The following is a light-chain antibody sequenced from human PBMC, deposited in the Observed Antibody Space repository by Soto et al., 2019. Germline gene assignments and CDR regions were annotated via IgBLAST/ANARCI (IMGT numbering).Light chain of an antibody. J-gene: IGKJ5*01. CDR1: QNINNY. CDR2: DAS. V-gene: IGKV1-33*01. CDR3: QQYENLPT. Sequence: DIQMTRSPSSLSAPVAHRVTITCQASQNINNYLNWYQQKPGRAPKLLIYDASNLEAGVPSRFRGSGSGTDFTFTISRLQPEDIATYYCQQYENLPTFGQGTRLEIK.